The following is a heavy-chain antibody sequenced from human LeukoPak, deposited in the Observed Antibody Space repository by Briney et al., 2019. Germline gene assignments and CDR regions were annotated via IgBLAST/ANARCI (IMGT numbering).Heavy chain of an antibody. CDR3: ARDRPCSGGSCSFDY. CDR1: GFTFSSYA. V-gene: IGHV3-21*01. CDR2: ISSSSSYI. J-gene: IGHJ4*02. Sequence: PGGSLRLSCAASGFTFSSYAMSWVRQAPGKGLEWVSSISSSSSYIYYADSVKGRLTISRDNAKNSLYLQMNSLRAEDTAVYYCARDRPCSGGSCSFDYWGQGTLVTVSS. D-gene: IGHD2-15*01.